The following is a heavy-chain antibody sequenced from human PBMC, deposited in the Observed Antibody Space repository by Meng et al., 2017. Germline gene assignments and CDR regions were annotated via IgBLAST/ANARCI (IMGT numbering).Heavy chain of an antibody. D-gene: IGHD6-13*01. CDR1: GYTFTSYD. J-gene: IGHJ6*02. V-gene: IGHV1-8*01. CDR3: ARGHSSSWYILSDNSEQDV. Sequence: ASVKVSCKASGYTFTSYDINWVRQATGQGLEWMGWMNPNSGNTGYAQKFQGRVTMTRNTSISTAHMELSSLRSEDTAVYYCARGHSSSWYILSDNSEQDVWGQGTTVTVSS. CDR2: MNPNSGNT.